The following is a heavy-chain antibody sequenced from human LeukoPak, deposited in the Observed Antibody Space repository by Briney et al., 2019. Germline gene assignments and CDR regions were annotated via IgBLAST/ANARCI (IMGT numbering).Heavy chain of an antibody. CDR3: AAYSGSYLRAFDI. J-gene: IGHJ3*02. Sequence: GASVKVSCKASGGTFSSYAISWVRQAPGQGLEWMGRIIPILGIANYAQKFQGRVTITADKSTSTAYMELSSLRSEDTAVYYCAAYSGSYLRAFDIWGQGTMVTVSS. V-gene: IGHV1-69*04. CDR2: IIPILGIA. CDR1: GGTFSSYA. D-gene: IGHD1-26*01.